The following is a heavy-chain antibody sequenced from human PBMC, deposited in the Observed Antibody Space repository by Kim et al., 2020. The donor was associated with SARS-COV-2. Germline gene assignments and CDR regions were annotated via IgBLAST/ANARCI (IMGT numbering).Heavy chain of an antibody. D-gene: IGHD3-22*01. CDR1: GGSFSDYY. J-gene: IGHJ2*01. CDR2: IDHSGST. CDR3: ARGSAGFAMVVVVMLPYW. Sequence: SETLSLTCAVYGGSFSDYYWTWIRQPPGKGLEWIGEIDHSGSTNYSPSLKSRVTISVDTSKTHFSLKLTSMTAADTAVYYCARGSAGFAMVVVVMLPYW. V-gene: IGHV4-34*01.